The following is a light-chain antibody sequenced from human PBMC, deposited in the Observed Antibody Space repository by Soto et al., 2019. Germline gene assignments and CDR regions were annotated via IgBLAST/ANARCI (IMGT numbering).Light chain of an antibody. CDR1: SSDVGGYNY. CDR3: SSYTSSSTRV. Sequence: QSAMTQPASLSGSPGQSITIPCTGTSSDVGGYNYVSWYQQHPGKAPKLMIYEVSNRPSGVSNRFSGSKSGNTSSLTISGLQAEDETDYYCSSYTSSSTRVLGGGTQLTVL. CDR2: EVS. V-gene: IGLV2-14*01. J-gene: IGLJ3*02.